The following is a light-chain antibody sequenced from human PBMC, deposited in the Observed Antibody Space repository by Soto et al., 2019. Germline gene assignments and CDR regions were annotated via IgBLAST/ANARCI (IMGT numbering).Light chain of an antibody. CDR2: GAS. Sequence: EIVLTQSPGTPSLSPGERATLSCRASQSISSNYLAWYQQRPGQAPRLLIYGASSRATGIPDRFSGSGSGTDFTLTISRLEPEDFAVYYCQQYGTSPLTFGGGTKVAIK. CDR1: QSISSNY. J-gene: IGKJ4*01. CDR3: QQYGTSPLT. V-gene: IGKV3-20*01.